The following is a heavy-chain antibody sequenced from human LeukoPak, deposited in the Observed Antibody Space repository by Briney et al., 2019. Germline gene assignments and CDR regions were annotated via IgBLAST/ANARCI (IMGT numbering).Heavy chain of an antibody. J-gene: IGHJ4*02. CDR1: GGTFTSYA. CDR2: IIPIFGTA. Sequence: ASVKVSCKASGGTFTSYAISWVRQAPGQGLEWMGGIIPIFGTANYAQKFQGRVTITADESTSTAYMELSSLRSEDTAVYYCARDTYGSGSYYANYWGQGTLVTVSS. V-gene: IGHV1-69*01. D-gene: IGHD3-10*01. CDR3: ARDTYGSGSYYANY.